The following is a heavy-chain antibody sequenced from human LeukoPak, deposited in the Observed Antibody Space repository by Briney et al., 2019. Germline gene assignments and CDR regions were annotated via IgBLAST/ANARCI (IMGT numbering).Heavy chain of an antibody. CDR2: INHSGSS. Sequence: SETLSLTCAVHGGSFSGYYWSWIRQPPGKGLEWIGEINHSGSSNYNPSLKSRVTISVDTSKNQFSLKLSSVTAADTAVYYCARHKRKGKYYYDSSGYPYFDYWGQGTLVTVSS. CDR3: ARHKRKGKYYYDSSGYPYFDY. CDR1: GGSFSGYY. V-gene: IGHV4-34*01. J-gene: IGHJ4*02. D-gene: IGHD3-22*01.